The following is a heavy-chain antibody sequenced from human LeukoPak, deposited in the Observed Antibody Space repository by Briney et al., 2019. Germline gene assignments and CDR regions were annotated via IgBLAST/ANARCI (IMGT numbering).Heavy chain of an antibody. CDR3: SRQVVGNDY. CDR2: INHSGYT. CDR1: GESSFSSYY. Sequence: SETLSLTCAVYGESSFSSYYWSWIHQTPGGALEWIGEINHSGYTNYNPSLKSRVTLSIDTSKNQFSLRLNSVTAADTAVYYCSRQVVGNDYWGKGTLVTVSS. D-gene: IGHD3-22*01. J-gene: IGHJ4*02. V-gene: IGHV4-34*01.